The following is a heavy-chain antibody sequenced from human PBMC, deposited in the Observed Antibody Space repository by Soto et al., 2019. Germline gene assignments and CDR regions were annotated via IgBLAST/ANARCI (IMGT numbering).Heavy chain of an antibody. V-gene: IGHV3-30-3*01. Sequence: GGSLRLSCAASGFTFSSYAMHWIRQAPGKGLEWVAVISYDGSNKYSADSVKGRFTISRDNSKNTLYLQLNSLRPDDTAVYYCARGLQGGSQRGYFDSWGQGTLVTVSS. CDR1: GFTFSSYA. CDR2: ISYDGSNK. CDR3: ARGLQGGSQRGYFDS. J-gene: IGHJ4*02. D-gene: IGHD1-26*01.